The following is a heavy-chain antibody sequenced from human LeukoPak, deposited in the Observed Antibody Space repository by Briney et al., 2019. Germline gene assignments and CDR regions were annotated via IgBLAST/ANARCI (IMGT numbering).Heavy chain of an antibody. J-gene: IGHJ4*02. D-gene: IGHD6-19*01. V-gene: IGHV3-23*01. CDR3: AKVYAVAGYY. CDR1: GFTFTSYA. Sequence: GGSLRHSCAACGFTFTSYAACWVRQAPGKGLEWVSTISGSGGSTYYADSVEGRFTISRDSSKNTLYLQMNSLRAEDTAVYYCAKVYAVAGYYWGQGTLVTVSS. CDR2: ISGSGGST.